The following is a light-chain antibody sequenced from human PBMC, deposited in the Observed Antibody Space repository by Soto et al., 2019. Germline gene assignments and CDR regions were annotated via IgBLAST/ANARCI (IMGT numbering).Light chain of an antibody. CDR1: NGDVGSYDL. V-gene: IGLV2-23*02. J-gene: IGLJ1*01. Sequence: QSALAQPASVSGSPGQSITISCTGTNGDVGSYDLVSWYQRYPGEAPKLIIYEVNKRPSGISNRFSGSKSGNTASLTISGLQAEDEADYYCCSYAGRDTLYVLGTGTKVTVL. CDR3: CSYAGRDTLYV. CDR2: EVN.